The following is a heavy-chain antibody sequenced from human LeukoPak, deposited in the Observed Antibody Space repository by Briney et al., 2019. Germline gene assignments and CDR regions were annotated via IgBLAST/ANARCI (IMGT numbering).Heavy chain of an antibody. Sequence: SQTLSLTCAVSGGSISSGGYSWSWIRQPPGKGLEWIGYIYHSGSTYYNPSPKSRVTISVDTSKNQFSLKLSSVTAADTAVYYCARVVTIFGVVISWFDPWGQGTLVTVSS. CDR3: ARVVTIFGVVISWFDP. CDR2: IYHSGST. D-gene: IGHD3-3*01. J-gene: IGHJ5*02. V-gene: IGHV4-30-2*02. CDR1: GGSISSGGYS.